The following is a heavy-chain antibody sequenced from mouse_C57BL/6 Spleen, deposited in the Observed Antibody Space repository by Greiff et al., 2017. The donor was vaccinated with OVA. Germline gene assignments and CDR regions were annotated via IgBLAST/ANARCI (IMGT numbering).Heavy chain of an antibody. CDR2: IRSKSNNYAT. J-gene: IGHJ3*01. Sequence: EVQLVESGGGLVQPKGSLKLSCAASGFSFNTYAMNWVRQAPGKGLEWVARIRSKSNNYATYYADSVKDRFTISRDDSESMLYLQMNNLKTEDTAMYYCVRPLYYYGSPWFAYWGQGTLVTVSA. CDR1: GFSFNTYA. CDR3: VRPLYYYGSPWFAY. V-gene: IGHV10-1*01. D-gene: IGHD1-1*01.